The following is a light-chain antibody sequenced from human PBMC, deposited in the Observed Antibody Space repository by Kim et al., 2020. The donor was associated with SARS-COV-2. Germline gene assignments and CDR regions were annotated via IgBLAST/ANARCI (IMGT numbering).Light chain of an antibody. CDR1: SSDIENYNF. CDR2: EVT. J-gene: IGLJ3*02. Sequence: QSALTQPASVSGSPGQSITISCTGTSSDIENYNFVSWYQQFPGKAPKFIIYEVTKRPSGVSDRFSGSKSGNTASLTIFGLQVEDEADYYCCSYSGSRTLVFGGGTQVTVL. CDR3: CSYSGSRTLV. V-gene: IGLV2-23*02.